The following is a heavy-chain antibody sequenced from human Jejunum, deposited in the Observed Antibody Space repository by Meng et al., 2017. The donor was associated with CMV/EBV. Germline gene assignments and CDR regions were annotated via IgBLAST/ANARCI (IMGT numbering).Heavy chain of an antibody. CDR3: AKGALYCSSTACYTKTAGYYYGLDV. D-gene: IGHD2-2*02. Sequence: QAPGKVLEWVSVISGSGSGDSTFYADSVKGRFTISRDNSKNTLYLQMSSLRVEDTAIYYCAKGALYCSSTACYTKTAGYYYGLDVWGQGTTVTVSS. J-gene: IGHJ6*02. V-gene: IGHV3-23*01. CDR2: ISGSGSGDST.